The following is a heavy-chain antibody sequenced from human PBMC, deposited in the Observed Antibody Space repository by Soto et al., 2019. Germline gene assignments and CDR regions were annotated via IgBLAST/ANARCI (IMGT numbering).Heavy chain of an antibody. J-gene: IGHJ4*02. D-gene: IGHD6-6*01. CDR3: AREGWGSSSRRIPY. CDR2: INHSGST. Sequence: QVQLQQCGAGLLKPSETLSLTCAVYGGSFSGYYWSWIRQPPGKGLEWIGEINHSGSTNYNPSLNSRVTISVDTSKNQFSLKLSSVTAADTAVYYCAREGWGSSSRRIPYWGQGTLVTVSS. CDR1: GGSFSGYY. V-gene: IGHV4-34*01.